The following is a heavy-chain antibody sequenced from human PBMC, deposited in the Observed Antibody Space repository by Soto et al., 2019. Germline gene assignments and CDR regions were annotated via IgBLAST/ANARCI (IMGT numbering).Heavy chain of an antibody. CDR2: IIPTIGTT. D-gene: IGHD3-10*01. Sequence: QVQLVQSGAEVKEPGSSVKVSCKASGGSFSTYGITWVRQAPGQGLEWMGGIIPTIGTTKYAQKFQDRVTITADASTTTAYVELSSLRSEDTAVYYCARELKEPGSYYYYGLDVWGQGTTVTVSS. CDR3: ARELKEPGSYYYYGLDV. CDR1: GGSFSTYG. V-gene: IGHV1-69*01. J-gene: IGHJ6*02.